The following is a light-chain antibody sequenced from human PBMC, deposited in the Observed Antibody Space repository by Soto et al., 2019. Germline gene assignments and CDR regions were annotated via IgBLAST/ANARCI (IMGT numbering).Light chain of an antibody. CDR3: QQYGSSPLLT. J-gene: IGKJ4*01. V-gene: IGKV3-20*01. CDR1: QSVSSSY. Sequence: EIVLTQSPGTLSLSPGERATLSCRASQSVSSSYLAWYQQKPGQAPRLLIYGASSRATGIPDRFSGSGSGTDFTVTISRLEPEDFAVYYCQQYGSSPLLTFGGGTKEEIK. CDR2: GAS.